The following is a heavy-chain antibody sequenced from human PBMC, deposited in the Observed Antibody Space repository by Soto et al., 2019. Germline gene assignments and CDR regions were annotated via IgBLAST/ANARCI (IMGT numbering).Heavy chain of an antibody. CDR3: ATSNWFDP. CDR1: GGSISSRGYY. Sequence: QLQLQESGPGLVKPSETLSLTCTVSGGSISSRGYYWGWIRQPPGKGLEWIGTIYYSGSTYYNPSXTSRVTISVDTSKNQFSLKLSSVTAADTAVYYCATSNWFDPWGQGPLVTVSS. V-gene: IGHV4-39*01. J-gene: IGHJ5*02. CDR2: IYYSGST.